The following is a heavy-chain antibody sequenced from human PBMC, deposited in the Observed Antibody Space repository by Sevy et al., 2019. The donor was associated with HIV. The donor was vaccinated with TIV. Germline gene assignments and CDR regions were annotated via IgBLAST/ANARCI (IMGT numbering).Heavy chain of an antibody. Sequence: GGSLRLSCAASEFTFSSYGMHWVRQAPGKGLEWVAVISYDGSNKYYADSVKGRFTISRDDSKNTLFLQMNSLRAEDTARYYCSKDRGDSSVGVCRGMDVWCQGTTFTVSS. CDR2: ISYDGSNK. CDR1: EFTFSSYG. J-gene: IGHJ6*02. D-gene: IGHD6-19*01. V-gene: IGHV3-30*18. CDR3: SKDRGDSSVGVCRGMDV.